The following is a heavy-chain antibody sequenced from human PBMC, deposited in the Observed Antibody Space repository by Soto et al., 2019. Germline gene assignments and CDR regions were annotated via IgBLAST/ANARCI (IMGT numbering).Heavy chain of an antibody. Sequence: QVPLVQSGAEVKKPGASVKVSCKASGYTFTSYGISWVRQAPGQGLEWMGWISAYNGNTNYAQKLQGRVTMTTDTSTSTAYMELRSLRSDDTAVYYCARLPASITMVRGVYYFDYWGQGTLVTVS. CDR2: ISAYNGNT. D-gene: IGHD3-10*01. CDR1: GYTFTSYG. J-gene: IGHJ4*02. V-gene: IGHV1-18*01. CDR3: ARLPASITMVRGVYYFDY.